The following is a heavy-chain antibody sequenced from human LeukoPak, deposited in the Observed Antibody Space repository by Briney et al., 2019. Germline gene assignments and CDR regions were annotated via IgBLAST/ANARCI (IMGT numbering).Heavy chain of an antibody. CDR1: GGSISSYY. V-gene: IGHV4-4*09. D-gene: IGHD1-1*01. CDR2: IYTSGST. CDR3: ARLDVGSIDY. J-gene: IGHJ4*02. Sequence: SETLSLTCTVYGGSISSYYWSWIRQPPGKGLEWIGYIYTSGSTNYNPSLKSRVTISVDTSKNQFSLKLSSVTAADTAVYYCARLDVGSIDYWGQGTLVTVSS.